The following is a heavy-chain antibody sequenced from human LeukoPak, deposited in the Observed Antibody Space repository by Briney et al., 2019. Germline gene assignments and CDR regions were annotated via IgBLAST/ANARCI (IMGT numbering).Heavy chain of an antibody. J-gene: IGHJ4*02. Sequence: SETLSLTCTVSGGSISSYYWSWVRQSPGKGLEWIGYIHYSGSTNYNPSLKSRVTISADTSKNQFSLTLGSVSATDTAVYYCVSPRGFSYGYFDYWGQGTLVTVSS. D-gene: IGHD5-18*01. CDR2: IHYSGST. V-gene: IGHV4-59*08. CDR3: VSPRGFSYGYFDY. CDR1: GGSISSYY.